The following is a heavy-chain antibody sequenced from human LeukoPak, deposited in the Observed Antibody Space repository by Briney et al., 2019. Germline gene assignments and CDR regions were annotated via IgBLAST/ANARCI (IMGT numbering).Heavy chain of an antibody. CDR1: GFFFNSYW. CDR2: ENQDGSEI. Sequence: GGSLRLSCVTSGFFFNSYWMSWVRQAPGKGLEWVANENQDGSEIYYVDSVKGRFTISRDNAQNSMYLQMNSLRVEDTAVYYCATWGDTTAEYFQRWGQGTLVTVSS. J-gene: IGHJ1*01. CDR3: ATWGDTTAEYFQR. V-gene: IGHV3-7*01. D-gene: IGHD2-21*02.